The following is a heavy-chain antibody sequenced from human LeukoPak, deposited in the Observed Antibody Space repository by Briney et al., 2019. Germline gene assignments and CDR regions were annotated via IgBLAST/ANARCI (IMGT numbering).Heavy chain of an antibody. V-gene: IGHV4-39*01. Sequence: SETLSLTCTISGDSISSSSYYWGWIRQPPGKGLEWIGDIYYRGSTYYSPSLKSRVSISIGTSNNQFSLTLNSVTAADTALYFCARRRYYDSTGYLDWGQGTLVTVSS. CDR1: GDSISSSSYY. D-gene: IGHD3-22*01. CDR2: IYYRGST. CDR3: ARRRYYDSTGYLD. J-gene: IGHJ1*01.